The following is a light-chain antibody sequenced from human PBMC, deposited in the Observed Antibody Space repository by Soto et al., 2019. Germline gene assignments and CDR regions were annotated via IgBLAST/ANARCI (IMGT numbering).Light chain of an antibody. CDR1: RSDVGGYHY. J-gene: IGLJ2*01. CDR3: SSYTSSSTLV. V-gene: IGLV2-14*01. CDR2: EVS. Sequence: QSVLTQPASVSGSPGQSITISCTGTRSDVGGYHYVSWYQQHPGKAPKLMIYEVSNRPSGVSNRFSGSKSGNTASLTISGLQAEDEADYYCSSYTSSSTLVFGGGTQLPVL.